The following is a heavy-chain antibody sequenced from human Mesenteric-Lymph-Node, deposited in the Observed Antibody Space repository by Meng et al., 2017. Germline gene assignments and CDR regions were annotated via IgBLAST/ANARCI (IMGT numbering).Heavy chain of an antibody. CDR3: ARRTTVVAFDI. Sequence: SETLSLTCTVSGGSISSYYWSWIRQPPGKGLEWIGYIYYSGSTNYNPSLKSRVTISVDTSKNQFSLKLSSVTAADTAVYYCARRTTVVAFDIWGQGTMVTVSS. J-gene: IGHJ3*02. CDR1: GGSISSYY. V-gene: IGHV4-59*08. CDR2: IYYSGST. D-gene: IGHD4-23*01.